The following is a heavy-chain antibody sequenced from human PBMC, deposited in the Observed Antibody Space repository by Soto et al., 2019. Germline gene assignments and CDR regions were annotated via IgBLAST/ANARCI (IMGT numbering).Heavy chain of an antibody. V-gene: IGHV2-5*01. CDR2: IYWNDDK. CDR1: GFSLSTSGVG. CDR3: AHRLAVAGPHYYYYGMDV. J-gene: IGHJ6*02. Sequence: SGPTLVNPTQTLTLTCTFSGFSLSTSGVGVSWIRQPPGKALEWLALIYWNDDKRYRPSLKSRLTITKDTSKNQVVLTMTNMDPVDTATYYCAHRLAVAGPHYYYYGMDVWGQGTTVTVSS. D-gene: IGHD6-19*01.